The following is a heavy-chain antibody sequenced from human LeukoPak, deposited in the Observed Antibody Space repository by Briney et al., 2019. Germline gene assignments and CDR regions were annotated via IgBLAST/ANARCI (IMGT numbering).Heavy chain of an antibody. J-gene: IGHJ6*02. CDR1: GFRFTNAW. Sequence: PAGSLRLSCAASGFRFTNAWMTWVRQAPGKGLEWVGRIKRNVDGATTDYAAPVQGRLSISRDDSKDTLYLLMNSLKTEDTAVYYCATDAHCSTTDCYGPNSYYGLGVWGQGTAVTVSS. CDR2: IKRNVDGATT. V-gene: IGHV3-15*01. CDR3: ATDAHCSTTDCYGPNSYYGLGV. D-gene: IGHD2-2*01.